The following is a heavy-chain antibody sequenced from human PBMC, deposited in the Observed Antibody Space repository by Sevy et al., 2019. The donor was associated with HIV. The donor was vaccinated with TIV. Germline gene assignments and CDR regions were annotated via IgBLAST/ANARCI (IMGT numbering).Heavy chain of an antibody. CDR3: ARSPPVVVVPGAPSWFDP. Sequence: SESLSLTCAVHDGSFSGYYWNWIRQLPGKGLEWIEEINESGITYYNPSLKCRVTISVDTSKKQFSLKLNSVTAADTAVYFCARSPPVVVVPGAPSWFDPWGQGTLVTVSS. D-gene: IGHD2-2*01. CDR2: INESGIT. J-gene: IGHJ5*02. CDR1: DGSFSGYY. V-gene: IGHV4-34*01.